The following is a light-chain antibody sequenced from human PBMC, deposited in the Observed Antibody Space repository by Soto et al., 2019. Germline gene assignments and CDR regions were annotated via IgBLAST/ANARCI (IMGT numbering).Light chain of an antibody. V-gene: IGLV1-44*01. J-gene: IGLJ2*01. CDR2: TND. CDR1: DSNIGSNP. Sequence: QSVLTQPPSASGTPGQRVTISCSGGDSNIGSNPVYWYQQLPGTAPKLVIHTNDQRPSGVPDRFSGSKSGTSASLAITGLQAEDEADYYCQSYDSSLTVVFGGGTKVTVL. CDR3: QSYDSSLTVV.